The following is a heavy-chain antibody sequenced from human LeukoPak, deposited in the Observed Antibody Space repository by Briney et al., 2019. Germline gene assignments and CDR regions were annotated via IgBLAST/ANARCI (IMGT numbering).Heavy chain of an antibody. V-gene: IGHV4-39*07. J-gene: IGHJ4*02. CDR3: ARDIYYYDSSGSQTLDY. CDR2: IYYSGST. Sequence: SETLSLTCTVSGGSISSSSYYWGCIRQPPGKGLGGIGSIYYSGSTYYNPSLKSRVTMSVDTSKNQFSLKLSSVTAADTAVYYCARDIYYYDSSGSQTLDYWGQGTLVTVSS. D-gene: IGHD3-22*01. CDR1: GGSISSSSYY.